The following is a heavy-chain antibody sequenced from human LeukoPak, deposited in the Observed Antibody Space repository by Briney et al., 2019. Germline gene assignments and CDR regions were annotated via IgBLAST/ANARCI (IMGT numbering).Heavy chain of an antibody. CDR3: ARKAGGYSYGPLDY. V-gene: IGHV3-74*01. CDR2: INSDGSST. D-gene: IGHD5-18*01. J-gene: IGHJ4*02. CDR1: GFTFSSYW. Sequence: GGSLRLSCAASGFTFSSYWMHWVRQAPGKGLVWVSRINSDGSSTSYADSVKGRFTISRDNAKNTLYLQMNSLRAEDTAVYYCARKAGGYSYGPLDYWGQGTLVTVSS.